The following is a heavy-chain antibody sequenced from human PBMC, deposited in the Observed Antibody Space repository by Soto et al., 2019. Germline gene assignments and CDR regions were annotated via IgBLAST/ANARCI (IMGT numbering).Heavy chain of an antibody. D-gene: IGHD6-13*01. Sequence: ASVKVSCKTSGYTFSTYILYWMRQAPGQRLEWMGWINVGKGNTNYSQKFQDRVTITTDTSTSTAYMELRSLRSDDTAVYYCARVPFIAAAAEPYDYWGQGTLVTVSS. CDR1: GYTFSTYI. CDR3: ARVPFIAAAAEPYDY. J-gene: IGHJ4*02. CDR2: INVGKGNT. V-gene: IGHV1-3*01.